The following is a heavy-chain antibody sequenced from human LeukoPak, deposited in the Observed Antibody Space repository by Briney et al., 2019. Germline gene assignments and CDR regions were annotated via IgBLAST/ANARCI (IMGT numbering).Heavy chain of an antibody. D-gene: IGHD3-22*01. V-gene: IGHV4-34*01. J-gene: IGHJ4*02. CDR1: GGSFSGYY. CDR2: INHSEST. Sequence: AGTLSLTCAVYGGSFSGYYGSWIRRPPGRGGEGRGEINHSESTNYNPSLKSRVTISVDTSKNQFSLKLSSVTAADTAVYYCARGSRARTKMGVGYYYDSSGALDYWGQGTLVTVSS. CDR3: ARGSRARTKMGVGYYYDSSGALDY.